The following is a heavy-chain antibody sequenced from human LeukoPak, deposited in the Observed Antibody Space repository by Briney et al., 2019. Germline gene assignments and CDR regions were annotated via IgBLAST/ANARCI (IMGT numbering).Heavy chain of an antibody. Sequence: SETLSLTCAVYGGSFSGYYWSWIRQPPGKGLEWIGEINHSGSTNYNPSLKSRVTISVDTSKNQFSLKLSSVTAADTAVYYCSRIRPSRGWYDFPREQNHRVDPRGQGTPGTVPS. V-gene: IGHV4-34*01. J-gene: IGHJ5*02. CDR3: SRIRPSRGWYDFPREQNHRVDP. CDR1: GGSFSGYY. CDR2: INHSGST. D-gene: IGHD6-19*01.